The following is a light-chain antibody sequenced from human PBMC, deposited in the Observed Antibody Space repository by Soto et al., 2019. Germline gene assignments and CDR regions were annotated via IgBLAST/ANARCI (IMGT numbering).Light chain of an antibody. CDR1: QRVDSY. Sequence: QMTQSTYSLSASVGDSVTLSCQTSQRVDSYIHWYQHQSGKPPKLLIYAASTLQDGVPSRFSGGGSGTAFSLIITGLQPGDSATYYCQQTYTSVATFGQGTKVDIK. V-gene: IGKV1-39*01. CDR3: QQTYTSVAT. J-gene: IGKJ1*01. CDR2: AAS.